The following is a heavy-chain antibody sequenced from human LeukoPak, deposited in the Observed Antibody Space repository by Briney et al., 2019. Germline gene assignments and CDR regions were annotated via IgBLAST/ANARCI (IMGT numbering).Heavy chain of an antibody. J-gene: IGHJ4*02. V-gene: IGHV3-23*01. CDR2: ISTSGGST. CDR3: AIMHRYYDGSGYWVQ. Sequence: GGSLRLSCAASGFTFSSYAMSWVRQAPGKGLEWVSGISTSGGSTSYADSVKGRFTISRDNPRKTLYMQMNSLRAEDTAVYYCAIMHRYYDGSGYWVQWGQGTLVTVSS. CDR1: GFTFSSYA. D-gene: IGHD3-22*01.